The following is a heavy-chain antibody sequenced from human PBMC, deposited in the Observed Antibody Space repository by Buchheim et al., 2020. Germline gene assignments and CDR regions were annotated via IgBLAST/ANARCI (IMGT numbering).Heavy chain of an antibody. J-gene: IGHJ4*01. CDR2: INNLGRT. V-gene: IGHV4-34*01. Sequence: QVQLEQWGAGLLKPSETLSLTCAVYGGSFTSYYWSWIRQSTGKGLEWIGEINNLGRTTYNPSLSSRVTISVNMSTNQFSLKIYSVTAADTAVYYWVRVASRRFREMYWGQGT. CDR1: GGSFTSYY. D-gene: IGHD2-15*01. CDR3: VRVASRRFREMY.